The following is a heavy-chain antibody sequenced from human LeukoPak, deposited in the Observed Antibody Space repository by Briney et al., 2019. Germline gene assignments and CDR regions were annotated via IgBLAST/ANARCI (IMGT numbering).Heavy chain of an antibody. J-gene: IGHJ4*02. CDR1: GFTFTIYA. Sequence: QTGGSLRLSCAASGFTFTIYAMSWVRQAPGRGLEWVSSITSRDGTTYYAGSVRGRFTISRDNSKNTLYLQMNSLRVEDTAVYFCARDRPNYYGSDGHYYRRDGDYWDQGTLVTVSS. CDR3: ARDRPNYYGSDGHYYRRDGDY. CDR2: ITSRDGTT. V-gene: IGHV3-23*01. D-gene: IGHD3-22*01.